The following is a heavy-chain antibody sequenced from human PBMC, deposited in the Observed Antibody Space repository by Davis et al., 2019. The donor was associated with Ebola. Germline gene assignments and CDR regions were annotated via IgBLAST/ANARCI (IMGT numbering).Heavy chain of an antibody. J-gene: IGHJ5*02. D-gene: IGHD1-1*01. CDR1: GGTFSSYA. Sequence: SVKVSCKASGGTFSSYAISWVRQAPGQGLEWMGGIIPIFGTANYAQKFQGRVTITADESTSTAYMELSSLRSEDTAVYYCARLRGLRNWNERVNWFDPWGQGTLVTVSS. CDR2: IIPIFGTA. V-gene: IGHV1-69*13. CDR3: ARLRGLRNWNERVNWFDP.